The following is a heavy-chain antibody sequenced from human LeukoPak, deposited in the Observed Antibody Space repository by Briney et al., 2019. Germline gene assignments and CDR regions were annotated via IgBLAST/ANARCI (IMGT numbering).Heavy chain of an antibody. CDR2: IHYSGRP. J-gene: IGHJ6*02. V-gene: IGHV4-59*01. CDR1: GGSISGCS. Sequence: PSVTLSLTCTVSGGSISGCSLTWIRQPPGKGLEWIGQIHYSGRPDYNPSLKSRVTISVDTSKTQHSLTVTSVTGADTAVYCCAIFGVDYDMDVWGQGTTVTVSS. CDR3: AIFGVDYDMDV. D-gene: IGHD3-16*01.